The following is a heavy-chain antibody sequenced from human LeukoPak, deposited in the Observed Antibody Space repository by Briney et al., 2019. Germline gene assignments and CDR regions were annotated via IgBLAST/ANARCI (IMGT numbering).Heavy chain of an antibody. CDR1: GFTFDDYA. Sequence: PGGSLRLSCAASGFTFDDYAMHWVRQAPGKGLEWVSGISWNSGSIGYADSVKGRFTISRDNAKNSLYLQMNSLIAEDTALYYCAKARSWFHFDYWGQGTLVTVSS. V-gene: IGHV3-9*01. J-gene: IGHJ4*02. D-gene: IGHD2-15*01. CDR2: ISWNSGSI. CDR3: AKARSWFHFDY.